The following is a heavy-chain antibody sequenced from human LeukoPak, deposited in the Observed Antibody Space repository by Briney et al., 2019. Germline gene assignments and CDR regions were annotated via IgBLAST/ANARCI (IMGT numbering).Heavy chain of an antibody. Sequence: ASVKVSCKASGYTFTSYDINWVRQAPGQGLEWMGWMNPNSGNTGYAQKFQGRVTMTRNTAISTAYMELSSLRSEDTAVYYCARGNFEWEPLYRWFDPWGQGTLVTVSS. CDR2: MNPNSGNT. CDR3: ARGNFEWEPLYRWFDP. D-gene: IGHD1-26*01. J-gene: IGHJ5*02. V-gene: IGHV1-8*01. CDR1: GYTFTSYD.